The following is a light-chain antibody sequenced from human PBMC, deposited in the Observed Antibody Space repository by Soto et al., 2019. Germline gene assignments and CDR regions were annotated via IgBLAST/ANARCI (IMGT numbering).Light chain of an antibody. V-gene: IGLV1-44*01. Sequence: QSVLTQPPSASGTPGQRVTISCSGSSSNIGSNTVNWYQQLPGTAPKLLTYSHNQRPSGVPDRFSGSKSGTSASLAISGLQSEDEADYYCAAWDDSLNGRVFGTGTKVTVL. J-gene: IGLJ1*01. CDR2: SHN. CDR3: AAWDDSLNGRV. CDR1: SSNIGSNT.